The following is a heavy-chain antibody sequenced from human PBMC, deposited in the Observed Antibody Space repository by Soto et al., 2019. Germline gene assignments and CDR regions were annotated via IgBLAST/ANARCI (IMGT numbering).Heavy chain of an antibody. J-gene: IGHJ4*02. CDR2: ISWNGASI. CDR1: GFTFDDYA. CDR3: ANLPLYGSGFDC. D-gene: IGHD3-10*01. Sequence: EVQLVESGGGLVQPGRSLRLFCAASGFTFDDYAIHWVRQAPGRGLEWVAGISWNGASIGYADSVKGRFTISRDNAKNSLHLQMNSLRSEDTALYYCANLPLYGSGFDCWGQGTLVTVSS. V-gene: IGHV3-9*01.